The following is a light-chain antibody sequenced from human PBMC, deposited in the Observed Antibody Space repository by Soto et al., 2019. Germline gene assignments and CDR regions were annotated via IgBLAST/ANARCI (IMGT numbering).Light chain of an antibody. CDR1: SSDVGAYNY. CDR2: EVT. V-gene: IGLV2-8*01. CDR3: TSYVGNDIWV. J-gene: IGLJ3*02. Sequence: QSALTQPPSASGSPGQSVTISCTGTSSDVGAYNYVSSYQQYPGKAPKLMIYEVTKRPSGVPDRFSGSKSGNTASLTVSGLQAEDEADYYCTSYVGNDIWVFGGGTKVTVL.